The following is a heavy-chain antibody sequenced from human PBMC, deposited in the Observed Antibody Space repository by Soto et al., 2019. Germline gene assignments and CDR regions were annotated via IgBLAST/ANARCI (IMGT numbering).Heavy chain of an antibody. Sequence: PXGSLILSCAASGCSLSPYRMRWVRQVPGRGLDWVARLSSDGFGAAYADSVKGRFFISRDIARNTLSLQMNSLGVEDTAVYFCARDAEQYDSSSGVYCGRGTLVTVSS. V-gene: IGHV3-74*03. J-gene: IGHJ4*02. CDR3: ARDAEQYDSSSGVY. CDR2: LSSDGFGA. CDR1: GCSLSPYR. D-gene: IGHD6-6*01.